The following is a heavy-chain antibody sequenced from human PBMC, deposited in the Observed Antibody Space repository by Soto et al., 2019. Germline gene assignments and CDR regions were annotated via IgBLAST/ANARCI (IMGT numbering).Heavy chain of an antibody. D-gene: IGHD2-15*01. V-gene: IGHV4-59*01. Sequence: QVQLQESGPGLVKPSETLSLTCTVSGGSISSYYWSWIRQPPGKGLEWIGYIYYSGSTNYNPSLRSRVTISVDTSKNQFSLKMSSVTAADTAVDYCARSYRRYCSGGSCYSYYYYYMDVWGKGTTVTVSS. CDR1: GGSISSYY. CDR2: IYYSGST. J-gene: IGHJ6*03. CDR3: ARSYRRYCSGGSCYSYYYYYMDV.